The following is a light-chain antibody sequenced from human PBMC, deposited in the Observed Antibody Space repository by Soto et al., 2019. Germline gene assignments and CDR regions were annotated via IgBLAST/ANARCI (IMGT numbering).Light chain of an antibody. CDR3: HESYSRPPT. Sequence: DIKMTRSPSSLSQSVEDRVIITCRASQSISNHLNWYQQKPGKAPKLLLFAASSLQSGVPSRLSGSRSGQDFTLSISSLQPEDFATYYWHESYSRPPTVGPG. CDR1: QSISNH. CDR2: AAS. V-gene: IGKV1-39*01. J-gene: IGKJ3*01.